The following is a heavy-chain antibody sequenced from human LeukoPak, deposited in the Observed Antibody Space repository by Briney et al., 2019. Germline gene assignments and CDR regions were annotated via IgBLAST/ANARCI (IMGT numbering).Heavy chain of an antibody. CDR1: GFTFSSNA. V-gene: IGHV3-30-3*01. CDR3: ARGLLETPTSYFDY. Sequence: GRSLRLSCAASGFTFSSNAMHWVRQAPGKGLEWVAVVTYDGSNKYYADSVKGRFTISRDNSKNTLYLQMNSLRAEDTAVYYCARGLLETPTSYFDYWGQGTLVTVSS. CDR2: VTYDGSNK. J-gene: IGHJ4*02. D-gene: IGHD4-23*01.